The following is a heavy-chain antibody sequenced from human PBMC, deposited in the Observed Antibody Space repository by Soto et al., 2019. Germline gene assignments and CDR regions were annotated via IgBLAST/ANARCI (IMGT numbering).Heavy chain of an antibody. D-gene: IGHD6-19*01. J-gene: IGHJ4*02. CDR1: GFTVRTYA. V-gene: IGHV3-23*01. CDR3: AKYTSGWDFDH. CDR2: ISGSGAGT. Sequence: GGSLRLASAASGFTVRTYAMSWFRQAPVKGLEWVSAISGSGAGTYYADSVRGRFTISRDNSKNTLYLQMSSLRAEDTAVYYCAKYTSGWDFDHWGQGTLVTVSS.